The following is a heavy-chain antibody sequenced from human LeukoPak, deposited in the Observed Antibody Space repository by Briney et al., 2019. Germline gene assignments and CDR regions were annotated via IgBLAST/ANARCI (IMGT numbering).Heavy chain of an antibody. Sequence: SETLSLTCTVSGGSISSGDYYWRWIRQPPGKGLEWIGYIYYSGSTYYNPSLKSRVTISVDTSKNQFSLKLSSVTAADTAVYYCARVETGSGYENNWFDPWGQGTLVTVSS. CDR2: IYYSGST. D-gene: IGHD5-12*01. J-gene: IGHJ5*02. CDR3: ARVETGSGYENNWFDP. V-gene: IGHV4-30-4*08. CDR1: GGSISSGDYY.